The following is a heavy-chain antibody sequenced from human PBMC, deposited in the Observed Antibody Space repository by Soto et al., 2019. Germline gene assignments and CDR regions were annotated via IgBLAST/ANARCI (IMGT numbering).Heavy chain of an antibody. J-gene: IGHJ4*02. Sequence: EVQLVESGGGLVKPGGSLRLSCAASGFTFSSYSMNWVRQAPGKGLEWGSSISSSSSYIYYADSVKGRFTISRDNAKNSLYLQMNSLRAEDTAVYYCAAPAGYSSSWSYWGQGTLVTVSS. CDR1: GFTFSSYS. V-gene: IGHV3-21*01. D-gene: IGHD6-13*01. CDR3: AAPAGYSSSWSY. CDR2: ISSSSSYI.